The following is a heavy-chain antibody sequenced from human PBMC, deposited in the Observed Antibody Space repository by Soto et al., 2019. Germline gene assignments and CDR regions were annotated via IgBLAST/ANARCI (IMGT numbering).Heavy chain of an antibody. V-gene: IGHV1-69*06. CDR2: IIPIFGTA. D-gene: IGHD2-15*01. Sequence: ASVKVSCKASGGTFSSYAISWVRPAPGQGLEWMGGIIPIFGTANYAQKFQGRVTITADKSTSTAYMELSSLRSEDTAVYYCAKDGGYSLYYYYGMDVWGQGTTGTVSS. CDR3: AKDGGYSLYYYYGMDV. J-gene: IGHJ6*02. CDR1: GGTFSSYA.